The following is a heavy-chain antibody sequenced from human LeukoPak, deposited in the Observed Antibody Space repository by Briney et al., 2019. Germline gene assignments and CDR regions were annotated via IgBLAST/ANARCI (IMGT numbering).Heavy chain of an antibody. CDR3: ARDHGSGTQDY. Sequence: SETLSLTCAVYGGSFSGYYWSWIRQPPGKGLEWIGYIYYSGSTNYNPSLKSRVTISVDTSKNQFSLKLSSVTAADTAVYYCARDHGSGTQDYWGQGTLVTVSS. V-gene: IGHV4-59*01. D-gene: IGHD3-10*01. J-gene: IGHJ4*02. CDR1: GGSFSGYY. CDR2: IYYSGST.